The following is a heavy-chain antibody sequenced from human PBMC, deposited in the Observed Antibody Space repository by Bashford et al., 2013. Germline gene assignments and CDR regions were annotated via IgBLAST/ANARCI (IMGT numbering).Heavy chain of an antibody. J-gene: IGHJ4*02. V-gene: IGHV5-51*01. Sequence: WVRQMPGKGLEWMGIIYPGDSDTRYSPSFQGQVTISVDKSINTAYLQWRGMKASDTAMYYCARYSSGSYRFFDSWGQGTLVTVSS. D-gene: IGHD3-22*01. CDR3: ARYSSGSYRFFDS. CDR2: IYPGDSDT.